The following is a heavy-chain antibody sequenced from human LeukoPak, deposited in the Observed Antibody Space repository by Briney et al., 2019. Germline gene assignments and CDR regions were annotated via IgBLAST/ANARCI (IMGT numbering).Heavy chain of an antibody. J-gene: IGHJ4*02. CDR1: GFTFSSYS. Sequence: GGSLRLSCAASGFTFSSYSMNWVRQAPGKGLEWVSYISSSSSTIYYADSVKGRFTISRDNAKNSLYLQMNSLRAEDTAVYYCARGAVAGEGGYWGQGTLVTVSS. V-gene: IGHV3-48*01. CDR2: ISSSSSTI. CDR3: ARGAVAGEGGY. D-gene: IGHD6-19*01.